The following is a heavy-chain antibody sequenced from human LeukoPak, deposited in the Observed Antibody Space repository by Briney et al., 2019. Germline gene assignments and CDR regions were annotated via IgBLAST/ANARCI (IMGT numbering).Heavy chain of an antibody. D-gene: IGHD2-2*01. Sequence: GSSVKVSCKASRYIFTYYYMHWVRQAPGQGLEWMGIINPSGGSTSYAQKFQGRVTMTRDTSTSTVYMELSSLRSEDTAVYYCARGVVPAAVDYWGQGTLVTVSS. CDR1: RYIFTYYY. V-gene: IGHV1-46*01. CDR2: INPSGGST. CDR3: ARGVVPAAVDY. J-gene: IGHJ4*02.